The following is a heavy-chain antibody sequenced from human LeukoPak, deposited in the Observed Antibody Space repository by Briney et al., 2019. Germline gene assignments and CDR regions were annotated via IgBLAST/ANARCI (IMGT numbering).Heavy chain of an antibody. J-gene: IGHJ5*02. Sequence: TLSLTCTVSGGSISSGDYYRSWMRQPPGKGLEWIGYIYCSGSTYYNPSLKSRVTISVDTSKNQFSLKLSSVTAADTAVYYCARGAEYITWGQGTLVTVSS. D-gene: IGHD2/OR15-2a*01. CDR2: IYCSGST. CDR1: GGSISSGDYY. CDR3: ARGAEYIT. V-gene: IGHV4-30-4*01.